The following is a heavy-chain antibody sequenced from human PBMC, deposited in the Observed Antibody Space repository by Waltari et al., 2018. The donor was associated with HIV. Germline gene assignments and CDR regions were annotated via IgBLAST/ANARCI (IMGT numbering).Heavy chain of an antibody. Sequence: EVQLVEFGGGLVQPGGSLTLSCVTSGIPFTTYWMHWVRQAPGKGLEWVSVIKLRESDSSYADSGGGRFTISRDNARNTVYLQMTSLRAEDTAVYYCSSLTTRGDFLDLWGRGTLVTVSS. D-gene: IGHD4-17*01. CDR3: SSLTTRGDFLDL. CDR2: IKLRESDS. CDR1: GIPFTTYW. J-gene: IGHJ4*02. V-gene: IGHV3-74*01.